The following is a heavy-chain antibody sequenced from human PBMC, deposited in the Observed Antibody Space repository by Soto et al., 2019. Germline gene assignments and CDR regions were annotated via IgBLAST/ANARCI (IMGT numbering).Heavy chain of an antibody. CDR2: INSDGSST. J-gene: IGHJ4*02. D-gene: IGHD3-22*01. V-gene: IGHV3-74*01. CDR3: ARVRRPAFYYDGSGYYNFGY. Sequence: EVQLVESGGALVQPGGSLRLSCAASGFTFSSYWMHWVRQAPGKGLVWISRINSDGSSTSYADSVKGRFTISRDNAKNTLFLQMNSLRAEDTAVYYCARVRRPAFYYDGSGYYNFGYWGQGTLVTVSS. CDR1: GFTFSSYW.